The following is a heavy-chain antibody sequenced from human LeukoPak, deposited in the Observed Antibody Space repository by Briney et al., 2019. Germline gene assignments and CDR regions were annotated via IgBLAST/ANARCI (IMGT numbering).Heavy chain of an antibody. CDR1: GFTFSSYW. CDR2: INSDGSST. CDR3: ARYRSGLTRGYFDY. J-gene: IGHJ4*02. D-gene: IGHD3-10*01. V-gene: IGHV3-74*01. Sequence: VGSLRLSCAASGFTFSSYWMHWVRQAPGKGLVWVSRINSDGSSTSYADSVKGRFTISRDNAKNTLYLQMNSLRAEDTAVYYCARYRSGLTRGYFDYWGQGTLVTVSS.